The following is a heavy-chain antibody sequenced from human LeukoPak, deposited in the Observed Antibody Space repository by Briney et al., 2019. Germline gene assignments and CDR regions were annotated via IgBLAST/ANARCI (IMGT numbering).Heavy chain of an antibody. CDR1: GGSISSYY. D-gene: IGHD6-13*01. CDR2: IYTSGST. Sequence: SETLSLTCTVSGGSISSYYWSWIRQPAGKGLEWIGRIYTSGSTNYNPSLKSRVTISVDTSKNQFSLKLSSVTAADTAVYYCARVVIAAAGYPPEYFDLWGRGTLVTVSS. J-gene: IGHJ2*01. V-gene: IGHV4-4*07. CDR3: ARVVIAAAGYPPEYFDL.